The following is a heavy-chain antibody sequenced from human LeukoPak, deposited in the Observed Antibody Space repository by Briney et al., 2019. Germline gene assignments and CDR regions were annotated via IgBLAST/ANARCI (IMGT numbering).Heavy chain of an antibody. V-gene: IGHV3-64D*09. Sequence: PGGSLRLSCSASGFTFSNYDMYWVRQAPGKGLEYVSAISSNGGNTYYADSVKGRFTISRDNSKNTLYLQMSSLRTEDTAIYYCVKAITVSANFDCWGQGTLVTVFS. CDR2: ISSNGGNT. CDR1: GFTFSNYD. CDR3: VKAITVSANFDC. J-gene: IGHJ4*02. D-gene: IGHD2-21*02.